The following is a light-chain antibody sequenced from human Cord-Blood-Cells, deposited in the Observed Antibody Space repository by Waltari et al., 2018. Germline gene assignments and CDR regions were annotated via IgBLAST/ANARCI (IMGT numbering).Light chain of an antibody. Sequence: DIQLTQSPSFLSASVGDRVTITCRASQGISRYLAWYQQKPGKAPKLLIYAASTLQRGVPSRFSGSGSWTEFPLTISSLQPEDFATYYCQQLNSYPFTFGPGTKVDIK. CDR3: QQLNSYPFT. J-gene: IGKJ3*01. V-gene: IGKV1-9*01. CDR2: AAS. CDR1: QGISRY.